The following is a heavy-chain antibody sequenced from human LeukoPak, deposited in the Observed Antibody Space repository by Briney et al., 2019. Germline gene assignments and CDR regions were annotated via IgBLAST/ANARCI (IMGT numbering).Heavy chain of an antibody. CDR1: GYIFTNYG. J-gene: IGHJ3*02. D-gene: IGHD5-24*01. Sequence: ASVKVSCKASGYIFTNYGITWVRQAPGQGLEWMGWISTYNGYTNYAQNLQGRVTMSTDTSTSTAYMELSSLRSEDTAVYYCADTPLDGYTPRAFDIWGQGTMVTVSS. CDR2: ISTYNGYT. CDR3: ADTPLDGYTPRAFDI. V-gene: IGHV1-18*01.